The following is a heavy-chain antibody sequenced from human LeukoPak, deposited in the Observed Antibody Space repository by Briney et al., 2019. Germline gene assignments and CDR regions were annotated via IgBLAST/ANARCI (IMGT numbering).Heavy chain of an antibody. CDR2: ISYSGNT. Sequence: SETLSLTCTVSGDSINSNNYYWVWIRQPPGKGLEWIGSISYSGNTHYSLSLKSRLTISVDTSNNQFSLEVTSVTAADTAMYYCARNYYDGSGYFCWGQGTLVTVSS. CDR3: ARNYYDGSGYFC. J-gene: IGHJ4*02. V-gene: IGHV4-39*07. D-gene: IGHD3-22*01. CDR1: GDSINSNNYY.